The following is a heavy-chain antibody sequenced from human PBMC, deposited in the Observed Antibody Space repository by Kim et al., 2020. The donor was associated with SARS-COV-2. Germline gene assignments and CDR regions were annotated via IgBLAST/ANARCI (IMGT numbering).Heavy chain of an antibody. CDR3: ATGSPFGVGWFYP. J-gene: IGHJ5*02. Sequence: ISAQKFQGRVTMTEDTSTDTAYMELSSLRSEDTAVYYCATGSPFGVGWFYPWGQGTLVTVSS. V-gene: IGHV1-24*01. D-gene: IGHD3-3*01.